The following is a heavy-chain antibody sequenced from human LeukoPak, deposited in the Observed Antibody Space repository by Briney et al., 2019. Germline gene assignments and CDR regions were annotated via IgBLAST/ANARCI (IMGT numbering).Heavy chain of an antibody. J-gene: IGHJ6*03. CDR1: GGTFSSYA. D-gene: IGHD2-2*01. CDR2: ISPIFGTA. CDR3: ARDRRYCSSTSCSDYYYYYMDV. V-gene: IGHV1-69*05. Sequence: GSSVKVSCKASGGTFSSYAISWVRQAPGQGLEWMGGISPIFGTANYAQKFQGRVTITTDESTSTAYMELSSLRSEDTAVYYCARDRRYCSSTSCSDYYYYYMDVWGKGTTVTVSS.